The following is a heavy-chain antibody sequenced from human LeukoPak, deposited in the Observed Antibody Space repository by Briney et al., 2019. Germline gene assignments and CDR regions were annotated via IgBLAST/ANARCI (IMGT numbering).Heavy chain of an antibody. CDR1: GGTFSTYG. Sequence: SVKVSCKASGGTFSTYGFSWVRQAPGQGLEWMGEIIPIFGTANYAQKFQGRVTITADESTSTAYMELSSLRSEDTAVYYCAGAKYQLPYYFDYWGQGTLVTVSS. D-gene: IGHD2-2*01. V-gene: IGHV1-69*13. CDR3: AGAKYQLPYYFDY. J-gene: IGHJ4*02. CDR2: IIPIFGTA.